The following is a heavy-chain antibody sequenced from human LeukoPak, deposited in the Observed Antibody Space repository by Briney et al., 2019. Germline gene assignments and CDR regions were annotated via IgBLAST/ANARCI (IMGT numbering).Heavy chain of an antibody. Sequence: GGSLRLSCAASVFTFSSYSMNWVRQAPGKGLEWVSSISSSSSYIYYADSVKGRFTISRDNARNSLYLQMNSLRAEDTAVYYCARVRDYGDYVTLDAFDIWGQGTMVTVSS. V-gene: IGHV3-21*01. CDR2: ISSSSSYI. D-gene: IGHD4-17*01. J-gene: IGHJ3*02. CDR3: ARVRDYGDYVTLDAFDI. CDR1: VFTFSSYS.